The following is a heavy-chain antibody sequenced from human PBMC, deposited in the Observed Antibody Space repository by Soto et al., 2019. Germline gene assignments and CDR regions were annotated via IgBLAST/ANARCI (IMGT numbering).Heavy chain of an antibody. CDR1: GYTFTSYA. Sequence: ASVKVSCKASGYTFTSYAMHWVRQAPVQGLEWMGWINAGNGNTKYSQKFQGRVTITRDTSASTAYMELSSLRSEDTAVYYCAGDRVRFLEWLPPPSGWFDPWGQGTLVTVSS. V-gene: IGHV1-3*01. D-gene: IGHD3-3*01. J-gene: IGHJ5*02. CDR2: INAGNGNT. CDR3: AGDRVRFLEWLPPPSGWFDP.